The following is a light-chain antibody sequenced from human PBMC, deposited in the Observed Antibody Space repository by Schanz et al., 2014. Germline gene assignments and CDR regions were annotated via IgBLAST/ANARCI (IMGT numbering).Light chain of an antibody. J-gene: IGKJ1*01. CDR3: QQYDRSPPT. V-gene: IGKV3-20*01. CDR2: AAS. Sequence: EIVLTQSPGTLSLSPGERATLSCRASQSVTNRYLAWYRQKPGQAPRILIHAASTRATGIADRFSGSASGTDFTLTISRLEPEDFAVYYCQQYDRSPPTFGQGTRVEIK. CDR1: QSVTNRY.